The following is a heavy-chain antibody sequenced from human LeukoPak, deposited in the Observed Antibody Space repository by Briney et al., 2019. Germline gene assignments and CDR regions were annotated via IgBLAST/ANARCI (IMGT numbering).Heavy chain of an antibody. D-gene: IGHD6-13*01. CDR2: TYYRSKWYS. CDR3: ARDSSSWYNYFDY. CDR1: GDSVSSNSAA. Sequence: SQTLSLTCAISGDSVSSNSAAWNWIRQSPSRGLEWLGRTYYRSKWYSDYVVSVKSRLTINPDTSKNQFSLQLNSVTPEDTAEYYCARDSSSWYNYFDYWGQGTLITVSS. V-gene: IGHV6-1*01. J-gene: IGHJ4*02.